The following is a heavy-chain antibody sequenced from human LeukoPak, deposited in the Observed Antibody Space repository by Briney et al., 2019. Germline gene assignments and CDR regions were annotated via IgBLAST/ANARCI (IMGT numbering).Heavy chain of an antibody. J-gene: IGHJ1*01. CDR3: AREGSIVGATPYFQH. D-gene: IGHD1-26*01. Sequence: PSETPSLTCTVSGGSISSYYWSWIRQPPGKGLEWIGYIYYSGSTNYNPSLKSRVTISVDTSKNQFSLKLSSVTAADTAVYYCAREGSIVGATPYFQHWGQGTLVTVSS. CDR2: IYYSGST. CDR1: GGSISSYY. V-gene: IGHV4-59*01.